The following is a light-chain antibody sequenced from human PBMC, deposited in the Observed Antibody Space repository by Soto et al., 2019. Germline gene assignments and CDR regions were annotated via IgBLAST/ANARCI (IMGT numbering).Light chain of an antibody. Sequence: QSVLTQPASVSGSPGQSITISCTGTSSDVGGYNYVSWYQQHPGKAPKLMIYGVSNRPSGVSHRFSGSKSGNTASLTISGLQAEDEADYYCCSHTSSSPYVFGTGTKLTVL. CDR2: GVS. CDR1: SSDVGGYNY. J-gene: IGLJ1*01. V-gene: IGLV2-14*01. CDR3: CSHTSSSPYV.